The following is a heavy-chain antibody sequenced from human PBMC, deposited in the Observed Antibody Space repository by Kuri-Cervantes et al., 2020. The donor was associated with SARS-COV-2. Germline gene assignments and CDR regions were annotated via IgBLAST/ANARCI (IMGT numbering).Heavy chain of an antibody. CDR1: GFTFSSYG. CDR2: IWYDGSNK. D-gene: IGHD3-10*01. CDR3: ARDLRYYGSGSWDYMDV. Sequence: GGSLRLSCAASGFTFSSYGRNWVRQAPGKGLEWVAVIWYDGSNKYYADSVKGRFTISRDNSKNTLYLQMNSLRAEDTAVYYCARDLRYYGSGSWDYMDVWGKGTTVTVSS. V-gene: IGHV3-33*01. J-gene: IGHJ6*03.